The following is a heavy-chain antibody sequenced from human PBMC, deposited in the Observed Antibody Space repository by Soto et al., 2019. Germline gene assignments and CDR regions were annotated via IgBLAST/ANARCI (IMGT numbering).Heavy chain of an antibody. Sequence: PSETLSLTCTVSGGSISSGDYYWSWIRQPPGKGLEWIGYIYYSGSTYYNPSLKSRVTISVDTSKNQFSLKLSSVTAADTAVYYCARTSLDQLLYPIYNWFDPWGQGTLVTVSS. CDR3: ARTSLDQLLYPIYNWFDP. CDR2: IYYSGST. D-gene: IGHD2-2*02. CDR1: GGSISSGDYY. V-gene: IGHV4-30-4*01. J-gene: IGHJ5*02.